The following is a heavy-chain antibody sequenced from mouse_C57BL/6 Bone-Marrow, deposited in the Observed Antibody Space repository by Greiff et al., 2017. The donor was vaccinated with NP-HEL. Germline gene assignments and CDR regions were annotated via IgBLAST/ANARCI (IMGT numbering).Heavy chain of an antibody. CDR1: GYTFTTYP. J-gene: IGHJ2*01. CDR2: FHPYNDDT. CDR3: ARGSNYWYYFDY. D-gene: IGHD2-5*01. V-gene: IGHV1-47*01. Sequence: VKLMESGAELVKPGASVKMPCKASGYTFTTYPIEWVKQNHGKSLEWIGNFHPYNDDTEYNEMLNNMATLTVDKSFSTCYLELRRLTSDDASVYICARGSNYWYYFDYWGQGTTLTVSS.